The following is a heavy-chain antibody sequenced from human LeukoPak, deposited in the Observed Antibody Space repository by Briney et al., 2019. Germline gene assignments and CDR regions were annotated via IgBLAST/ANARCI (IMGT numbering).Heavy chain of an antibody. J-gene: IGHJ4*02. Sequence: GGSLRLSCAASGFTFITSWMSWLRQAPGKGLEWVANIKQDGSEKYYVDSVKGRFTISRDNAKNSLYLQMNSLRAEDTAVYYCARIAAAGIDYWGQGALVADSS. V-gene: IGHV3-7*01. CDR3: ARIAAAGIDY. D-gene: IGHD6-13*01. CDR1: GFTFITSW. CDR2: IKQDGSEK.